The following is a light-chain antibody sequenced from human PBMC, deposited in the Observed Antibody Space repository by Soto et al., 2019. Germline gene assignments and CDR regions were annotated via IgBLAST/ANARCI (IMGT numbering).Light chain of an antibody. CDR1: QTISSW. CDR3: QHYNSYSEA. J-gene: IGKJ1*01. V-gene: IGKV1-5*03. Sequence: IQMTQSPSTLSGSVGYRVTITCRASQTISSWLAWYQQKPGKAPKLLIYKASTLKSGVPSRFSGSGSGTEFTLTISSLQPDDFATYYCQHYNSYSEAFGQGTKADIK. CDR2: KAS.